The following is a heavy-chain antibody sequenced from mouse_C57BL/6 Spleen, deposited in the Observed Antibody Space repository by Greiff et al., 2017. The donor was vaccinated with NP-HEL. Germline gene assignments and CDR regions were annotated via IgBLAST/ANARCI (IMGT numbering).Heavy chain of an antibody. D-gene: IGHD1-1*01. V-gene: IGHV1-69*01. CDR3: ARYYYGSSLWFAY. J-gene: IGHJ3*01. CDR1: GYTFTSYW. Sequence: VQLQQPGAELVMPGASVKLSCKASGYTFTSYWMHWVKQRPGQGLEWIGEIDPSDSYTNYNQKFKGKSTLTVDKSSSTAYMQLSSLTSEDSAVYYCARYYYGSSLWFAYWGLGTLVTVSA. CDR2: IDPSDSYT.